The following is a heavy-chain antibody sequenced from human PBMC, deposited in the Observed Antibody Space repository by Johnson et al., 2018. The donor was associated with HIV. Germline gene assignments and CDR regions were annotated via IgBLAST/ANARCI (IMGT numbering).Heavy chain of an antibody. D-gene: IGHD3-22*01. J-gene: IGHJ3*02. V-gene: IGHV3-11*04. CDR3: AGIVEAFDI. CDR2: IISSDSHI. CDR1: GFTFSDYY. Sequence: QVQLVESGGGLVQPGGSLRLSCAASGFTFSDYYMSWIRQAPGKGLEWVSYIISSDSHISYADSVKGRFTISSDNAKNSLYLQMDSLRADDTAVYYCAGIVEAFDIWCQGTMVTVSS.